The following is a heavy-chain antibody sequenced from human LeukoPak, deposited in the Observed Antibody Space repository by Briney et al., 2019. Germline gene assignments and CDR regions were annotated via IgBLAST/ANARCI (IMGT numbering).Heavy chain of an antibody. CDR2: ISVYNGNT. V-gene: IGHV1-18*01. CDR1: GDTLGNYG. J-gene: IGHJ4*02. CDR3: ARAPRGTYWDYFDY. Sequence: ASVKVSCKADGDTLGNYGISWVRQAPGRGLEWMGWISVYNGNTKYAQKFQGRVTMTADTSTSTSYMELRSLTSDDTAVYYCARAPRGTYWDYFDYWGQGTLVTVSS. D-gene: IGHD1-26*01.